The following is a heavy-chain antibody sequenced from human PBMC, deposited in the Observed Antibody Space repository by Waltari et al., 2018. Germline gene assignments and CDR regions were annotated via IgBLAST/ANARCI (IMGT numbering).Heavy chain of an antibody. CDR1: GFTFSSYG. Sequence: QVQLVESGGGVVQPGRSLRLPCAASGFTFSSYGMPWVRQAPGTGLDWVAVISYDGSNKYYADSVKGRFTISRDNSKNTLYLQMNSLRAEDTAVYYCAKTSSSWKPFDYWGQGTLVTVSS. CDR3: AKTSSSWKPFDY. CDR2: ISYDGSNK. D-gene: IGHD6-13*01. V-gene: IGHV3-30*18. J-gene: IGHJ4*02.